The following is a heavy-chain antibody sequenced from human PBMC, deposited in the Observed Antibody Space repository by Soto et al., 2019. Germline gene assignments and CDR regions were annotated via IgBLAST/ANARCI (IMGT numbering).Heavy chain of an antibody. CDR3: AKEGGRGGGCFDY. D-gene: IGHD3-16*01. V-gene: IGHV3-23*01. J-gene: IGHJ4*02. CDR2: ISGSGGST. Sequence: EVQLLESGGVLVQPGGSRRLSCAASGFTFSSYAMSWVRQAPGKGLEWVSAISGSGGSTYYADSVKGRFTISRDNSKNTLYLQMNSLRAEDTAVYYCAKEGGRGGGCFDYWGQGTLVTVSS. CDR1: GFTFSSYA.